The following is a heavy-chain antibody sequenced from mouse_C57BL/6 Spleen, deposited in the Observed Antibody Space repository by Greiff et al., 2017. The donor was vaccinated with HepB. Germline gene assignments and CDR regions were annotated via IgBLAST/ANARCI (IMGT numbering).Heavy chain of an antibody. J-gene: IGHJ2*01. CDR3: ASWDDCYPYYFDY. CDR1: GYTFTSYW. Sequence: QVQLQQPGAELVKPGASVKLSCKASGYTFTSYWMHWVKQRPGQGLEWIGMIHPNSGSTNYNEKFKSKATLTVDKSSSTAYMQLSSLTSEDSAVYYCASWDDCYPYYFDYWGQGTTLTVSS. D-gene: IGHD2-3*01. CDR2: IHPNSGST. V-gene: IGHV1-64*01.